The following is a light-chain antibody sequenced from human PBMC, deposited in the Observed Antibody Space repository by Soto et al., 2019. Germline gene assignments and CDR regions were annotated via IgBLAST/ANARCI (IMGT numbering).Light chain of an antibody. CDR2: KAS. CDR1: QHINKH. J-gene: IGKJ1*01. V-gene: IGKV1-5*03. Sequence: DIQMTQSPSSLSASVGDRVTISCQASQHINKHLNWYQQKPGKAPKILIYKASDLDSGVPSRFSGSGSGTDFTLTISSLQPDDFASYFCQEYNTNFRTFGQGTKVDIK. CDR3: QEYNTNFRT.